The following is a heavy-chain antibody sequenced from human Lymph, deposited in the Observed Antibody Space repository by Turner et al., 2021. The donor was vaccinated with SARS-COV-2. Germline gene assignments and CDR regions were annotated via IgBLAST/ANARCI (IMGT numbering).Heavy chain of an antibody. J-gene: IGHJ6*02. D-gene: IGHD2-2*02. CDR2: ISGSGGST. Sequence: EVQLLESGGGFVQPGGSLRLSCAASGFTFSRYGLSWGRQAPGKGLEWVSVISGSGGSTYYADSVKGRFTISRDNSKNTLYLQMNSLRAEDTAVYYCAKDRVVPPAIWNYYYYYGMDVWGQGTTVTVSS. CDR3: AKDRVVPPAIWNYYYYYGMDV. CDR1: GFTFSRYG. V-gene: IGHV3-23*01.